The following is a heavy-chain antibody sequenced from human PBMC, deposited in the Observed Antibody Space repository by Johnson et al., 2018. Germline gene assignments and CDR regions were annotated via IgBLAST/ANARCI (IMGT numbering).Heavy chain of an antibody. CDR3: ARGLGYGGAFDS. CDR2: INTDGSST. D-gene: IGHD3-10*01. J-gene: IGHJ3*02. V-gene: IGHV3-74*01. Sequence: EVQLLETGGGLVQPGGSLRLSCAASGFTFSTYWMHWVRQAPGKGLVWVSRINTDGSSTTYADSVKGRFTISRDNAKNQLYLQMNSLRAEDTAVYYRARGLGYGGAFDSWGQGTMVTVSS. CDR1: GFTFSTYW.